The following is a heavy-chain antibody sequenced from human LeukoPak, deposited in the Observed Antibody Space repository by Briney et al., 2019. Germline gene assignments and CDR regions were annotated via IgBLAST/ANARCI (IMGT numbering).Heavy chain of an antibody. CDR3: ARGPARGYSYGYYFDY. D-gene: IGHD5-18*01. CDR1: GGSFSGYY. Sequence: SETPSLTCAVYGGSFSGYYWSWIRQPPGKGLEWIGEINHSGSTNYNPSLKSRVTISVDTSKNQFSLKLSSVTAADTAVHYCARGPARGYSYGYYFDYWGQGTLVTVSS. V-gene: IGHV4-34*01. J-gene: IGHJ4*02. CDR2: INHSGST.